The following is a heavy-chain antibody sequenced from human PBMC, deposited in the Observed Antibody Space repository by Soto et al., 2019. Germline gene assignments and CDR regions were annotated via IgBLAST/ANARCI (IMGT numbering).Heavy chain of an antibody. CDR1: GLTFSSYG. Sequence: QVYLVESGGGVVQPGRSLRLSCAASGLTFSSYGMHWVSQAPGKGLEWVAVISYDGSNKYYADSVKGRFTISRDNSKNTVYLQMNSLRADDTAVYYCAKSSTAEYYYYGMDVWGQGTTVTVSS. V-gene: IGHV3-30*18. CDR2: ISYDGSNK. J-gene: IGHJ6*02. CDR3: AKSSTAEYYYYGMDV. D-gene: IGHD4-4*01.